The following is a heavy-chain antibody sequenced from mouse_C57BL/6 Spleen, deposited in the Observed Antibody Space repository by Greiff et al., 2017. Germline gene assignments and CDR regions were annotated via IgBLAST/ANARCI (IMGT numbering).Heavy chain of an antibody. J-gene: IGHJ2*01. V-gene: IGHV3-6*01. Sequence: EVKLMESGPGLVKPSQSLSLTCSVTGYSITSGYYWNWIRQFPGNKLEWMGYIRYDGGNNYTPSLNNRISITRDTSKNQFFLKLNSVLTEDTATYYWAGGGYDYGGDYWGQGTTLAVSS. CDR2: IRYDGGN. CDR1: GYSITSGYY. D-gene: IGHD2-4*01. CDR3: AGGGYDYGGDY.